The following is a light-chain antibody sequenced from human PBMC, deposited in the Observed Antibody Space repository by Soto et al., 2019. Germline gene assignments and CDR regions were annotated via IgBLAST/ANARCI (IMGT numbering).Light chain of an antibody. V-gene: IGKV3-15*01. J-gene: IGKJ1*01. CDR2: GAS. CDR1: QSVSSN. Sequence: EIVMTQSPATLSVSPGERATLSGRASQSVSSNLAWYQQKPGQAPRLLIYGASTRATGIPARFSGSRSGTEFTLTISSLQSEDFAVYYCQQYNNWPPGTFGQGTKVEIK. CDR3: QQYNNWPPGT.